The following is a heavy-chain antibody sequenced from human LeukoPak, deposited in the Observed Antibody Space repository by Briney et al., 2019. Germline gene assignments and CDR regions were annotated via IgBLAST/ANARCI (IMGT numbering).Heavy chain of an antibody. D-gene: IGHD1-1*01. J-gene: IGHJ4*02. CDR1: GLTFSSYW. CDR2: IKQDGSEK. Sequence: GGSLRLSCAASGLTFSSYWMSWVRQAPGKGLEWVANIKQDGSEKYYVDSVKGRFTISRDNAKNSLYLQMNSLRAEDTAVYYCARGTTDTTFDYWGQGTLLTVSS. V-gene: IGHV3-7*01. CDR3: ARGTTDTTFDY.